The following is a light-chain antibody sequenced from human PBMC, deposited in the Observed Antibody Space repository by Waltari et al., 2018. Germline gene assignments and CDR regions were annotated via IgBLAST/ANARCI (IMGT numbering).Light chain of an antibody. CDR2: GAS. CDR3: QQYNNWPPYT. V-gene: IGKV3-15*01. Sequence: EIVMTQSPATLSVSPGERATLSCRASQSVSSNLAWYQQKPGQAPRPRSYGASTRATGIPARFSGSGSGTGFTLTISSLQSEDFAVYYCQQYNNWPPYTFGQGTKLEIK. J-gene: IGKJ2*01. CDR1: QSVSSN.